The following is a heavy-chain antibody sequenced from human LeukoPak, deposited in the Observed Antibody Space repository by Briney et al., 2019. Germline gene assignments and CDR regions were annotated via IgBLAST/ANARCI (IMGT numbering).Heavy chain of an antibody. CDR2: IASDGGST. CDR3: VRDSTSGGDY. Sequence: GGSLRLSCAASGFTFSNYWMLWFRQAPGKGLVFVSRIASDGGSTKYADSVNGRFTISRDNAKNTLYLQMDSLRAEDTAVYYCVRDSTSGGDYWGQGTLVTVSS. D-gene: IGHD3-10*01. J-gene: IGHJ4*02. CDR1: GFTFSNYW. V-gene: IGHV3-74*01.